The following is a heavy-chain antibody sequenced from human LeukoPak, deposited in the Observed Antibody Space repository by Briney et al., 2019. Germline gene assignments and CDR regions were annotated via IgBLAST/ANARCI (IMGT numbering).Heavy chain of an antibody. CDR1: GFPFSSYW. V-gene: IGHV3-74*01. D-gene: IGHD6-19*01. J-gene: IGHJ6*04. Sequence: GGSLSLSCAASGFPFSSYWMHWVRQAPGKGLVWVSRINSDGSSTSYADSVKGRFTISRDNAKNTLYLQMNSLRAEDTAVYYCARVDSSGWYYYYGMDVWGKGTTVTVSS. CDR3: ARVDSSGWYYYYGMDV. CDR2: INSDGSST.